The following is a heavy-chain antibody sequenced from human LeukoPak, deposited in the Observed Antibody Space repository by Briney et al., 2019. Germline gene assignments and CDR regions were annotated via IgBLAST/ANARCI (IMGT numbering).Heavy chain of an antibody. Sequence: GGSLILSCAASGFTFSNYWMSWGRQAPGKGLEWVAHIKPDGSEKNYVDSVKGRFALFRDDAKNSLYLQMNSLRPEDTALYHCARGGSLTIPFWFDPWGQGTLVTVSS. V-gene: IGHV3-7*03. CDR2: IKPDGSEK. CDR1: GFTFSNYW. CDR3: ARGGSLTIPFWFDP. D-gene: IGHD3-10*01. J-gene: IGHJ5*02.